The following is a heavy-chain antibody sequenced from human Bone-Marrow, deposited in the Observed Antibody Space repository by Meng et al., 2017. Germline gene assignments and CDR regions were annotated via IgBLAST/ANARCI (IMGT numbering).Heavy chain of an antibody. CDR3: AKDMRDGWVRGVITPLYGMDV. V-gene: IGHV3-9*01. J-gene: IGHJ6*02. D-gene: IGHD3-10*01. CDR2: ISWNSGSI. CDR1: GFTFDDYG. Sequence: LSLTGAASGFTFDDYGMSWVRQAPGKGLEWVSGISWNSGSIGYADSVKGRFTISRDNAKNSLYLQMNSLRAEDTALYYCAKDMRDGWVRGVITPLYGMDVWGQGTTVTVSS.